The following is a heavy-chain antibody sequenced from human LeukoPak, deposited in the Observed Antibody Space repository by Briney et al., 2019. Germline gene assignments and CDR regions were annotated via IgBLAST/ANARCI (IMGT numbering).Heavy chain of an antibody. CDR1: GDSISSSNW. J-gene: IGHJ4*02. V-gene: IGHV4-4*02. CDR3: ARRNSGIDY. D-gene: IGHD6-19*01. CDR2: MYHSGST. Sequence: SETLFPTCAVSGDSISSSNWWSWVRQPPGKGLEWIGEMYHSGSTNYNPSLKSRVTISVDKSKNQFSLKLSSVTAADTAVYYCARRNSGIDYWGQGTLVTVSS.